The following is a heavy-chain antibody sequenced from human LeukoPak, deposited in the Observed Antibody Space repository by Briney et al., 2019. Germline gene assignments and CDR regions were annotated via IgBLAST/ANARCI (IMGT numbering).Heavy chain of an antibody. CDR1: GFTVSTNY. D-gene: IGHD3-22*01. CDR3: ARGLHLLPRSTLVY. J-gene: IGHJ4*02. CDR2: IKHDGTDK. V-gene: IGHV3-7*01. Sequence: GGSLRLSCAASGFTVSTNYMTWIHQAPGKGLEWVANIKHDGTDKNYVNSVKGRFTISRDSAKNSLYLQMNSLRAEDTAVYYCARGLHLLPRSTLVYWGQGTLVTVSS.